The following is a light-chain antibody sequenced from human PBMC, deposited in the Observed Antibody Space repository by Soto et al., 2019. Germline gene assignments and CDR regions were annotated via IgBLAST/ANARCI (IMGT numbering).Light chain of an antibody. J-gene: IGKJ3*01. CDR3: MQGTHPFT. Sequence: DVVMTQSPLSLPVTLGQPASISCRSSQSLVYRDGNTYLNWFQQRPGQSPRRLIYKVSNRDSGVPDRFSGSASGPDFTLKISRVEAEDVWVYYCMQGTHPFTFGPGTKVDIK. CDR2: KVS. CDR1: QSLVYRDGNTY. V-gene: IGKV2-30*01.